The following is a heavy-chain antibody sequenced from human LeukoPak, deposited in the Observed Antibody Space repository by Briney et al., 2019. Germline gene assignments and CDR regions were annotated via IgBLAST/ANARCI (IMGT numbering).Heavy chain of an antibody. V-gene: IGHV3-7*01. CDR2: IKQDGSEE. J-gene: IGHJ6*02. Sequence: GGSLRLSCAASGFSFSEYLMSWVRQAPGKGLEWVANIKQDGSEEYYVDSVKGRFTISRDNAKNSLYVQMNSLRAEDTALYYCARLKHYSDRSGYYYYYGMDVWGQGTTVTVSS. CDR3: ARLKHYSDRSGYYYYYGMDV. D-gene: IGHD3-22*01. CDR1: GFSFSEYL.